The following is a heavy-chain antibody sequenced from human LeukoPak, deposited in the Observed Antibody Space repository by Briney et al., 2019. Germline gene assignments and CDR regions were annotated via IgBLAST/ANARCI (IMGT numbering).Heavy chain of an antibody. J-gene: IGHJ4*02. CDR2: INPSGGST. D-gene: IGHD3-9*01. CDR3: ARSLTYYDILTGPDY. Sequence: ASVKVSCKASGYTFTSYYMHWVRQAPGQGLEWMGIINPSGGSTSYAQKFQGRVTMTRDTSTSTVYMELSSLRSEDTAVYYCARSLTYYDILTGPDYWGQGTLVTVSS. CDR1: GYTFTSYY. V-gene: IGHV1-46*01.